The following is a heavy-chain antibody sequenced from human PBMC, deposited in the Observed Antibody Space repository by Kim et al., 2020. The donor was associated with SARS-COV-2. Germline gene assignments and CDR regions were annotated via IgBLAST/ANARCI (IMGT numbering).Heavy chain of an antibody. D-gene: IGHD2-2*01. V-gene: IGHV5-51*01. Sequence: WVGQMPGKGLEWMGIIYPGDSDTSYSPSFQGQVTISADKSISTAYLQWSSLKASDTAMYYCASRRYCSSTSCKGTAFDIWGQGTMVTVS. CDR3: ASRRYCSSTSCKGTAFDI. J-gene: IGHJ3*02. CDR2: IYPGDSDT.